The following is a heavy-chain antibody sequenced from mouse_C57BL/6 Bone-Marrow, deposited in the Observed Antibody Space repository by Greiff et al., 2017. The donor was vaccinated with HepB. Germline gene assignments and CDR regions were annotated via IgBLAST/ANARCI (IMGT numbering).Heavy chain of an antibody. D-gene: IGHD2-3*01. J-gene: IGHJ4*01. CDR1: GYTFTSYW. V-gene: IGHV1-52*01. Sequence: QVQLQQPGAELVRPGSSVKLSCKASGYTFTSYWMHWVKQRPIQGLEWIGNIDPSDSETHYNQKFKDKATLTVDKSSSTAYMQLSSLTSEDSAGYCCAREVIYDGYYGYAMDYWGQGTSVTVSS. CDR3: AREVIYDGYYGYAMDY. CDR2: IDPSDSET.